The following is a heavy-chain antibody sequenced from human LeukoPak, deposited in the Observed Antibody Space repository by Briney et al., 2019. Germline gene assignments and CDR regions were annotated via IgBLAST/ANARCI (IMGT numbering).Heavy chain of an antibody. CDR1: GFTFSTSG. CDR3: AELGITMIGGV. V-gene: IGHV3-30*18. J-gene: IGHJ6*03. Sequence: GGSLRLSCAASGFTFSTSGMHWVRQSPGKGLEWMALISYDGSYKDFADSVQGRFTISRDNSKNTLYLQMNSLRAEDTAVYYCAELGITMIGGVWGKGTTVTIS. CDR2: ISYDGSYK. D-gene: IGHD3-10*02.